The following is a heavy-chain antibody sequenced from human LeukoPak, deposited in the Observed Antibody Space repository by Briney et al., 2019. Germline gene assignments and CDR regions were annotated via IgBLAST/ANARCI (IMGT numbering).Heavy chain of an antibody. D-gene: IGHD3-22*01. Sequence: PSETLSLTCTVSGGSISNRGYYWGWIRQPPGKGLEWIGNIYYSGNTYYNPSLKSRVTMSVDTSKNQFSLKLSSVTAADTAAYYCAKTYYYDPFDYWGQGTLVTVSS. J-gene: IGHJ4*02. CDR2: IYYSGNT. V-gene: IGHV4-39*01. CDR1: GGSISNRGYY. CDR3: AKTYYYDPFDY.